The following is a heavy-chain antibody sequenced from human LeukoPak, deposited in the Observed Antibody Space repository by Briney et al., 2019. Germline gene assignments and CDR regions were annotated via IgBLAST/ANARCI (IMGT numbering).Heavy chain of an antibody. V-gene: IGHV4-38-2*02. CDR2: IYHSGST. J-gene: IGHJ4*02. CDR1: GYSISSGYY. CDR3: ARLPLGAFGEVLNFDL. Sequence: SETLSLTCTVSGYSISSGYYWGWIRQPPGKGLEWIGSIYHSGSTYYNPSLKSRVTISVDTSKNQFSLRLTSVTAADTAVYYCARLPLGAFGEVLNFDLWGQGTVVTVSS. D-gene: IGHD3-10*01.